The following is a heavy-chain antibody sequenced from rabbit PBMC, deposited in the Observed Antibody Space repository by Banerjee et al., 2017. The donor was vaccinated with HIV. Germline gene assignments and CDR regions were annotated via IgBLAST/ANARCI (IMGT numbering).Heavy chain of an antibody. V-gene: IGHV1S47*01. Sequence: EESGGDLVKPEGSLTLTCTASGFSLSSGAMSWVRQAPGKGLEWIGYMYIASDTTDYASWAKGRFTISRSTSLNTVTLKMTSLTGADTATYFCARYISGWDYFDLWGPGTLVTVS. J-gene: IGHJ4*01. CDR1: GFSLSSGA. D-gene: IGHD4-1*01. CDR3: ARYISGWDYFDL. CDR2: MYIASDTT.